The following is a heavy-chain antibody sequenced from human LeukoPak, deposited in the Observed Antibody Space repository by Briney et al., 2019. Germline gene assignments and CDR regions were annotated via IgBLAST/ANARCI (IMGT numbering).Heavy chain of an antibody. CDR3: ASRSGSRGVGDAFDI. J-gene: IGHJ3*02. V-gene: IGHV1-69*05. CDR2: IIPTFGTA. CDR1: GGTFSSYA. Sequence: GASVKVSCKASGGTFSSYAISWVRQAPGQGLEWMGGIIPTFGTANYAQKFQGRVTITTDESTSTAYMELSSLRSEDTAVYYCASRSGSRGVGDAFDIWGQGTMVTVSS. D-gene: IGHD1-26*01.